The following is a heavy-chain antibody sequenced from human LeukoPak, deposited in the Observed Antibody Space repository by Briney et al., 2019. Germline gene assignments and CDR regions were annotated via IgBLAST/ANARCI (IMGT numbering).Heavy chain of an antibody. CDR2: ITNSGDFV. D-gene: IGHD1-26*01. CDR1: GFRFSGHY. J-gene: IGHJ4*02. V-gene: IGHV3-11*01. Sequence: GGSLRLSCAASGFRFSGHYMSWIRQAPGKGLEWISYITNSGDFVNYADSVKGRFTISRDNAKNSLYLQMNSLRSEDTAVYYCAREARATPDFWGQGTVVTVSS. CDR3: AREARATPDF.